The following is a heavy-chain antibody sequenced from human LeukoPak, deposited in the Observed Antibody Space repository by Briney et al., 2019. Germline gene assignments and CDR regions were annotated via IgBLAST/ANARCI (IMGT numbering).Heavy chain of an antibody. CDR1: GYTFTSYD. CDR3: ARGRRGGAHNWFDP. D-gene: IGHD2-21*01. J-gene: IGHJ5*02. CDR2: MNPTSGNT. V-gene: IGHV1-8*01. Sequence: GASLKVSCKASGYTFTSYDINWVRQATGQGLVWMGWMNPTSGNTVYAQKFQGRVTMTRNTSISTAYMELSSLKSEDTAVYYCARGRRGGAHNWFDPWGQGTLVTVSS.